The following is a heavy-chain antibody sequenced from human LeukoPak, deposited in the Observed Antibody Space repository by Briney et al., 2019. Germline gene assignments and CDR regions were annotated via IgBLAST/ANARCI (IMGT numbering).Heavy chain of an antibody. Sequence: SETLSLTCTVSGGSISSYYWSWIRQPPGKGLEWIGYIYYSGSTNYNPSLKSRVTISVDTSRNQFSLRLSSVTAADTAVYYCARGRGHMDVWGKGTTVTVSS. J-gene: IGHJ6*03. CDR1: GGSISSYY. CDR3: ARGRGHMDV. V-gene: IGHV4-59*01. D-gene: IGHD3-10*01. CDR2: IYYSGST.